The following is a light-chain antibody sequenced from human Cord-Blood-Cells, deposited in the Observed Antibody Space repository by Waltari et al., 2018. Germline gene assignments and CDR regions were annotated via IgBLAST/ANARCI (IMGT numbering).Light chain of an antibody. V-gene: IGKV1-39*01. CDR3: QQSYSTPPT. Sequence: DIQMTQSPSSLSASVGDRVTITCRASQSISSYLYWCQQKPGKAPKLLIYAASSLQSGVPSRFSGSGSGTDFTLTISSRQPEDFATYYCQQSYSTPPTFGQGTKLEIK. J-gene: IGKJ2*01. CDR1: QSISSY. CDR2: AAS.